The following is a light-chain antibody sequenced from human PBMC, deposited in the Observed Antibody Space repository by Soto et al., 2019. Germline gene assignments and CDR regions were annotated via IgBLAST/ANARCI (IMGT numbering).Light chain of an antibody. CDR2: GNS. V-gene: IGLV1-40*01. Sequence: QSVLTQPPSVSGAPGQRVTISCTGSSSNIGAGYDVHWYQQLPGTAPKLLIYGNSNRPSGVPDRFSGSKSGTSASLAITGLQPEDEADYYCQSYDSSLSGYVVFDGGTKLTVL. J-gene: IGLJ2*01. CDR1: SSNIGAGYD. CDR3: QSYDSSLSGYVV.